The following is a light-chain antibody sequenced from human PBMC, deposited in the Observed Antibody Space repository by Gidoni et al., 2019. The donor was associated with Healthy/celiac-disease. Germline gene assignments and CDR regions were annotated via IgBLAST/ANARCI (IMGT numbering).Light chain of an antibody. CDR3: QQYDNLPLT. Sequence: DIQMTQPPSPRSASVGARVTITCQASQDISNYLDWYQQKPGKAPKLLIYDASSLETGVPSRFSGSGSGTDFTFTISSLQPEDFATYYCQQYDNLPLTFGGGTKVDIK. V-gene: IGKV1-33*01. CDR2: DAS. CDR1: QDISNY. J-gene: IGKJ4*01.